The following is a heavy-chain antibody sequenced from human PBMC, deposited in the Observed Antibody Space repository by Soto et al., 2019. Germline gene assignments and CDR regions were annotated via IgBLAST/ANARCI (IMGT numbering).Heavy chain of an antibody. Sequence: QGHLVQSGAEVKKPGASVKVSCKASGYTFTRYGISWVRQAPGQGLEWMGWISGYNGDTNYAQNLHDRVTMSIHTSTNTAYMELRSLTSDDTAVYYCAKNGQPPYYYYGLDVWGQGTTVTVSS. V-gene: IGHV1-18*01. CDR3: AKNGQPPYYYYGLDV. CDR1: GYTFTRYG. J-gene: IGHJ6*02. CDR2: ISGYNGDT. D-gene: IGHD2-8*01.